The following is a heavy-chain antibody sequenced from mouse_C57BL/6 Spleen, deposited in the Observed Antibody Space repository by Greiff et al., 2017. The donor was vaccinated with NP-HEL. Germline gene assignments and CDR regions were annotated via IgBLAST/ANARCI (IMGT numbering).Heavy chain of an antibody. V-gene: IGHV1-75*01. J-gene: IGHJ4*01. Sequence: QVQLQQSGPELVKPGASVKISCKASGYTFTDYYINWVKQRPGQGLEWIGWIFPGSGSTYYNEKFKGKATLTVDKSSSTAYMLLSSLTSEDSAVYFCARCNYYGSRNYAMDYWGQGTSVTVSS. D-gene: IGHD1-1*01. CDR2: IFPGSGST. CDR3: ARCNYYGSRNYAMDY. CDR1: GYTFTDYY.